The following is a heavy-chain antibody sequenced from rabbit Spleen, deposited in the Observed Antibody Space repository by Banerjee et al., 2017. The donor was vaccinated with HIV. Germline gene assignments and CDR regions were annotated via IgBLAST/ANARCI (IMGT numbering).Heavy chain of an antibody. CDR2: IYSGTSGST. V-gene: IGHV1S45*01. CDR3: ARDLDGVIGWNFGW. CDR1: GFTISGNYW. J-gene: IGHJ4*01. D-gene: IGHD1-1*01. Sequence: QAQLVESGGGLVQPEGSLTLTCTASGFTISGNYWICWVRQAPGKRPEWIACIYSGTSGSTYYATWAKGRFTISKSSSTTVTLQMTSLTAADTATYFCARDLDGVIGWNFGWWGPGTLVTVS.